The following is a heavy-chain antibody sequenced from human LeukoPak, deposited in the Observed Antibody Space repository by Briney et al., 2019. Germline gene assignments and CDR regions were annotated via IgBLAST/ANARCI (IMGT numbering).Heavy chain of an antibody. CDR1: GFTFSSYA. J-gene: IGHJ4*02. CDR3: ASARFGSGSYVHY. CDR2: INHSGST. Sequence: GSLRLSCAASGFTFSSYAMSWVRQPPGKGLEWIGEINHSGSTNYNPSLKSRVTISVDTSKNQFSLKLSSVTAADTAVYYCASARFGSGSYVHYWGQGTLVTVSS. V-gene: IGHV4-34*08. D-gene: IGHD3-10*01.